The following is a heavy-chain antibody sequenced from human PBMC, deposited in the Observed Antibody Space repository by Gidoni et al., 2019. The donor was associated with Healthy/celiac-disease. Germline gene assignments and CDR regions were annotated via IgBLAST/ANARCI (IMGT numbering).Heavy chain of an antibody. CDR1: GGTFSSYA. J-gene: IGHJ6*02. V-gene: IGHV1-69*01. D-gene: IGHD6-13*01. CDR2: IIPIFGTA. Sequence: QVQLVQSGAEVKKPGSSVNVSCKASGGTFSSYAISWVRQAPGQGLEWMGGIIPIFGTANYAQKFQGRVTITADESTSTAYMELSSLRSEDTAVYYCARDPSSSGYYYYGMDVWGQGTTVTVSS. CDR3: ARDPSSSGYYYYGMDV.